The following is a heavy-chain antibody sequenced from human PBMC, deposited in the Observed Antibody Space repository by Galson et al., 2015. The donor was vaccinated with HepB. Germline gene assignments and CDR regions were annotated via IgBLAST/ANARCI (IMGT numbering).Heavy chain of an antibody. CDR3: ARGWTPVRWGVIVIPNYFDC. J-gene: IGHJ4*02. Sequence: SVKVSCKASGYTFTSYDINWVRQATGQGLEWMGWMNPNSGNTGYAQKFQGRVTMTRNTSISTAYMELSSLRSEDTAVYYCARGWTPVRWGVIVIPNYFDCWGQGTLVTVSS. D-gene: IGHD3-16*02. CDR2: MNPNSGNT. V-gene: IGHV1-8*01. CDR1: GYTFTSYD.